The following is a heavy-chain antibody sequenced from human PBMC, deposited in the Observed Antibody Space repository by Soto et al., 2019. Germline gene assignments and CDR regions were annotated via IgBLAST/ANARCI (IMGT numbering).Heavy chain of an antibody. CDR3: ASPTREWLPPARDYYYGMDV. CDR2: IIPIFGTA. V-gene: IGHV1-69*06. Sequence: QVQLVQSGAEVKKPGSSVKVSCKASGGTFSSYAISWVRQAPGQGLEWMGGIIPIFGTANYAQKFQGRVTITADKSTSPAYMELSSLRSEETAVYYCASPTREWLPPARDYYYGMDVWGQGTTVTVSS. J-gene: IGHJ6*02. CDR1: GGTFSSYA. D-gene: IGHD3-3*01.